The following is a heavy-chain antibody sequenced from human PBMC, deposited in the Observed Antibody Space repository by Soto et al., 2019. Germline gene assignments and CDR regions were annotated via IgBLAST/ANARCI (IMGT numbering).Heavy chain of an antibody. CDR3: AYIRDAGGFDY. CDR2: IYWDDDK. J-gene: IGHJ4*02. Sequence: QITLKESGPPLVKPTQTLTLTCTFSGFSLSTSGVSVGWIRQPPGKALEWVALIYWDDDKRHSPSLESRLTITKDTSKNHVVLTMTNMDPVDTATYFCAYIRDAGGFDYWGQGTLFTVSS. V-gene: IGHV2-5*02. CDR1: GFSLSTSGVS. D-gene: IGHD2-15*01.